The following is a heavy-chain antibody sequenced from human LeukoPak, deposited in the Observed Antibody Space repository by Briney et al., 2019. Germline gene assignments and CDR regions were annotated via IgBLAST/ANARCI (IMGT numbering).Heavy chain of an antibody. CDR1: GGSISSSSYY. D-gene: IGHD3-9*01. V-gene: IGHV4-39*01. CDR2: IYYSGST. Sequence: PSETLSLTCTVSGGSISSSSYYWGWIRQPPGKGLEWLGSIYYSGSTYYNPSLKSRVTISVDTSKNQFSLKLSSVTAADTAVYYCARQLKRPDILTGYYSWVYYFDYWGQGTLVTVSS. CDR3: ARQLKRPDILTGYYSWVYYFDY. J-gene: IGHJ4*02.